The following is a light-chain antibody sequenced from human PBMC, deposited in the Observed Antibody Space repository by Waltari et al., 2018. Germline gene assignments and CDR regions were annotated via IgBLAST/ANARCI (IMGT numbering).Light chain of an antibody. CDR1: SNDVGGYNS. J-gene: IGLJ2*01. V-gene: IGLV2-14*01. CDR3: SSQSSNNVVL. Sequence: QSALTQPASVSGSPGQAVTLFCTGTSNDVGGYNSFSWYQEHPGQPPRVIIYYVSDRPSGVSDRFSGSKSGNTASLTISGLQAEDEADYYCSSQSSNNVVLFGGGTKLTVL. CDR2: YVS.